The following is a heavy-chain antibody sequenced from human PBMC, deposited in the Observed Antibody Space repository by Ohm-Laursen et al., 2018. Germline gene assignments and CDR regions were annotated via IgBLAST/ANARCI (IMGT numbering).Heavy chain of an antibody. V-gene: IGHV4-34*01. J-gene: IGHJ4*02. Sequence: GTLSLTCSAYGGSFSGYYWSWIRQPPGKGLEWIGEINHSGSTNYNPSLKSRVTISVDMSKKQFSLKLSSVTAADTAVYYCARDPLHYYDSSGYDYWGQGTLVTVSS. D-gene: IGHD3-22*01. CDR3: ARDPLHYYDSSGYDY. CDR2: INHSGST. CDR1: GGSFSGYY.